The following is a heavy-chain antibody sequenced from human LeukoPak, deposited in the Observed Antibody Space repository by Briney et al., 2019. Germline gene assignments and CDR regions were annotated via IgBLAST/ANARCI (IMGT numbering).Heavy chain of an antibody. CDR2: IYYSGST. V-gene: IGHV4-39*01. CDR3: ARVGPLRYFDWHTILGSWFDP. J-gene: IGHJ5*02. CDR1: GGSISSSSYY. Sequence: SETLSLTCTVSGGSISSSSYYWGWIRQPPGKGLEWIGSIYYSGSTYYNPSLKSRVTISVDTSKNQFSLKLSSVTAADTAVYYCARVGPLRYFDWHTILGSWFDPWGQGTLVTVSS. D-gene: IGHD3-9*01.